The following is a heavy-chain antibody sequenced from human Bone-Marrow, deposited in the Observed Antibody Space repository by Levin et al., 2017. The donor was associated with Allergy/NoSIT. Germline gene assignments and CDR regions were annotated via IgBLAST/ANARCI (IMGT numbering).Heavy chain of an antibody. D-gene: IGHD4-17*01. CDR2: TYYRSKWSN. Sequence: SETLSLTCAISGDSVSSNSAAWNWIRQSPSRGFEWLGRTYYRSKWSNNYAVSVKSRITINPDTSKNQFSLQLNSVTPEDTAVYYCARGDDYGDYSFDYWGQGTLVTVSS. CDR3: ARGDDYGDYSFDY. CDR1: GDSVSSNSAA. V-gene: IGHV6-1*01. J-gene: IGHJ4*02.